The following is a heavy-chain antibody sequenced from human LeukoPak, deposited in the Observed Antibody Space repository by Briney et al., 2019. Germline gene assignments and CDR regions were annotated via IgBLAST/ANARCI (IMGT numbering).Heavy chain of an antibody. D-gene: IGHD4-17*01. CDR3: ARLDFRDGDYVFWY. Sequence: SETLSLTCTVSGGSISSYYWSWIRQPPGKELEWIGYIYYGGSTNYNPSLKSRVSISVDTSESQFSLIPRSVTAADTAVYYCARLDFRDGDYVFWYWGQGTLVTVSS. V-gene: IGHV4-59*08. J-gene: IGHJ4*02. CDR2: IYYGGST. CDR1: GGSISSYY.